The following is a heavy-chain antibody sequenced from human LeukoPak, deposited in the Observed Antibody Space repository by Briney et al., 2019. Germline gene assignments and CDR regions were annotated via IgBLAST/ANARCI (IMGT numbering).Heavy chain of an antibody. J-gene: IGHJ1*01. CDR3: ARGSAAAVTLPEYFQH. D-gene: IGHD6-13*01. CDR1: GDSISSSSYY. CDR2: IYYSGST. Sequence: SETLSLTCTVSGDSISSSSYYWGWIRQPPGKGLEWIGSIYYSGSTYYNPSLKSRVTISVDTSKNQFSLKLSSVTAADTAVYYCARGSAAAVTLPEYFQHWGQGTLVTVSS. V-gene: IGHV4-39*01.